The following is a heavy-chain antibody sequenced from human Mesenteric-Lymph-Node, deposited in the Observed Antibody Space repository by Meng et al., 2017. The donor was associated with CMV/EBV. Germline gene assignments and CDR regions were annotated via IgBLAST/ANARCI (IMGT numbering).Heavy chain of an antibody. J-gene: IGHJ1*01. D-gene: IGHD6-13*01. Sequence: GKTLTSYYMNWVRQGTGKGLEGMGIIKHSGGSTSYAQKFQGRVTMTRDTSTSTVYMELSSLRSEDTAVYYCARGSAAATREYFQHWGQGTLVTVSS. CDR2: IKHSGGST. CDR1: GKTLTSYY. CDR3: ARGSAAATREYFQH. V-gene: IGHV1-46*01.